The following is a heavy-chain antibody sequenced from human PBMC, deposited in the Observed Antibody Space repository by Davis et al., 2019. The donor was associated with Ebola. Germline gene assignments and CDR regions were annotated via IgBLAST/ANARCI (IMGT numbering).Heavy chain of an antibody. D-gene: IGHD6-13*01. CDR3: ARPRYSSSWPEALSF. CDR2: ISAYNGNT. V-gene: IGHV1-18*01. Sequence: ASVKVSCKASGYTFTSYGISWVRQAPGQGLEWMGWISAYNGNTNYAQKLQGRVTMTTDTSTSTAYMELRSLRSDDTAVYYCARPRYSSSWPEALSFWGQGTRVTVSS. J-gene: IGHJ3*01. CDR1: GYTFTSYG.